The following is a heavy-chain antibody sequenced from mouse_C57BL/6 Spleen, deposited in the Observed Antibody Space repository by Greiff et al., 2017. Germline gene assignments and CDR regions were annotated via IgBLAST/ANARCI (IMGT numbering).Heavy chain of an antibody. CDR1: GYTFTSYW. CDR2: INPSNGGT. D-gene: IGHD1-1*01. J-gene: IGHJ2*01. V-gene: IGHV1-53*01. CDR3: ASKLSGGSNYEDY. Sequence: QVQLQQPGTELVKPGASVKLSCKASGYTFTSYWMHWVKQRPGQGLAWIGKINPSNGGTNYNEKFKSKATLTVDKSSSTAYMQLSSLTSEDSAVYYCASKLSGGSNYEDYWGQGTTLTVSS.